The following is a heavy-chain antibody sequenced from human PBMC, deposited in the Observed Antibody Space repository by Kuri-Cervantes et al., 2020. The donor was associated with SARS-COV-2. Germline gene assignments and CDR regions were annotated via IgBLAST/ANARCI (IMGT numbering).Heavy chain of an antibody. Sequence: GSLRLSCTVSGGSISSYYWSWIRQPPGKGLEWIGYIYYSGSTNHNPSLKSRVTISVDTSKNQFSLKLSSVTAADTAVYYCARAQYSSSWPEGYYYYMDVWGKGTTVTVYS. CDR2: IYYSGST. D-gene: IGHD6-13*01. CDR1: GGSISSYY. CDR3: ARAQYSSSWPEGYYYYMDV. J-gene: IGHJ6*03. V-gene: IGHV4-59*01.